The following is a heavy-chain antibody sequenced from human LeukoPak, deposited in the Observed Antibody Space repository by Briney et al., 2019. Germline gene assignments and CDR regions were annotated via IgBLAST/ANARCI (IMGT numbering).Heavy chain of an antibody. D-gene: IGHD1-26*01. Sequence: GGSLRLSCAASGFTFSDYYMSWIRQAPGKGLEWVSYISSSGSTIYYADSVKGRFTISRDNAKNSLYLQMNSLRAEDTAVYYRAKGGGLSGSYYRPGAHWGQGTLVTVSS. J-gene: IGHJ4*02. CDR1: GFTFSDYY. V-gene: IGHV3-11*04. CDR2: ISSSGSTI. CDR3: AKGGGLSGSYYRPGAH.